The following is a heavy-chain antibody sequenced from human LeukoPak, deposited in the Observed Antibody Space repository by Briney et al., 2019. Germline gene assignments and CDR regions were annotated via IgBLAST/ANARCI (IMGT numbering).Heavy chain of an antibody. Sequence: SETLSLTCTVSGGSVSSGSYYWSWIRQPPGKGLEWIGYISYTGSTNYNPSLKSRVTISADTSMNQFSLKLNSVTAADTAVYYCAGLYCTRTSCYYDYWGQGTLVTVSS. CDR3: AGLYCTRTSCYYDY. J-gene: IGHJ4*02. CDR2: ISYTGST. D-gene: IGHD2-2*01. CDR1: GGSVSSGSYY. V-gene: IGHV4-61*01.